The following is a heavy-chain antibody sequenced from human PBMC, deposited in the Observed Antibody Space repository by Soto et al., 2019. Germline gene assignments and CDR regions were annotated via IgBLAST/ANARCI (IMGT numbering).Heavy chain of an antibody. CDR1: GFNFNTFA. V-gene: IGHV3-23*01. J-gene: IGHJ5*02. CDR3: AKDPPSPWTANWVDP. D-gene: IGHD5-12*01. Sequence: EEQVSESGGGLVQSGGSLRLSCAAPGFNFNTFAMSWIRQAPGKGLEWVSHISSSGDSRDYADSVRGRFTISRDNSKNVLFLQMNSLRADDTATYYCAKDPPSPWTANWVDPWGKGTLVTVSS. CDR2: ISSSGDSR.